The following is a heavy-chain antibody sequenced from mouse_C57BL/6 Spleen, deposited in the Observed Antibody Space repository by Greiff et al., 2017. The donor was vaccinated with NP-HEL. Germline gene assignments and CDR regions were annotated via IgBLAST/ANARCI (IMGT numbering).Heavy chain of an antibody. D-gene: IGHD2-4*01. J-gene: IGHJ3*01. CDR3: ARAEIYYDYPWFAY. Sequence: EVQLQESGPGLVKPSRSLSLTCSVTGYSITSGYYWNWIRQFPGNKLEWMGYISYDGSTNYNSSLQNRISITRDTSKNQFFLKLNSVTTEDTATYYCARAEIYYDYPWFAYWGQGTLVTVSA. V-gene: IGHV3-6*01. CDR1: GYSITSGYY. CDR2: ISYDGST.